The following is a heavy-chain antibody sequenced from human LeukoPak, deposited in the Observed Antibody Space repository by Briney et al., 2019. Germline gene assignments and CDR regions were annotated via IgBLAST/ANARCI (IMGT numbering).Heavy chain of an antibody. D-gene: IGHD3-3*01. CDR1: GFTSSSYW. CDR3: ARDSVEWYIFDY. CDR2: TNRDGSST. J-gene: IGHJ4*02. V-gene: IGHV3-74*01. Sequence: PGGSLTLSCAASGFTSSSYWMHCVRQPPGKGPVWVARTNRDGSSTAYADSVKGRFTISKDNAKNTLYLLMNSLRAEDTAVYYCARDSVEWYIFDYWGQGTLVTVSS.